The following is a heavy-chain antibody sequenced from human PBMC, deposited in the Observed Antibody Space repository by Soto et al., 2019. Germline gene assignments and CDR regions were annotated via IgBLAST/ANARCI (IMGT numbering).Heavy chain of an antibody. V-gene: IGHV1-69*04. J-gene: IGHJ3*02. CDR1: GGTFSSYT. D-gene: IGHD3-9*01. CDR3: ARDSALFSDDAFDI. Sequence: SVKVSWKASGGTFSSYTISWVRQAPGQGLEWMGRIIPILGIANYAQKFQGRVTITADKSTSTAYMELSSLRSEDTAVYYCARDSALFSDDAFDIWGQGTMVTVS. CDR2: IIPILGIA.